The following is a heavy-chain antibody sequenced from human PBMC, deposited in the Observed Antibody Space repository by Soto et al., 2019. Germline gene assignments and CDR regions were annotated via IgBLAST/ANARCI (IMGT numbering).Heavy chain of an antibody. Sequence: GGSPRLSCAASAFTFSSYSMHWVRRAPGNGLEWVAVISYDGNNKYYADSVKGRFTTSRDNSKNMLFLQMNSLRPEDTAVYYCARVGATGAGSHFYYAMDVWGQGTTVTVSS. CDR3: ARVGATGAGSHFYYAMDV. J-gene: IGHJ6*02. D-gene: IGHD1-1*01. CDR1: AFTFSSYS. CDR2: ISYDGNNK. V-gene: IGHV3-30*04.